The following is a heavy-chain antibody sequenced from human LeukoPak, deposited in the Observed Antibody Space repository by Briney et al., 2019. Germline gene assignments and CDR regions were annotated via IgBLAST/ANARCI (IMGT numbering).Heavy chain of an antibody. CDR2: MNPNSGNT. D-gene: IGHD5-12*01. Sequence: GASVKVSCKASGYTFTSYDINWVRQATGQGLEWMGWMNPNSGNTGYAQKFQGRVTMTRNTSISTAYMELSSLRSEDTAVYYCAREGLLRSGYVEGNAFDIWGQGTMVTVSS. CDR3: AREGLLRSGYVEGNAFDI. CDR1: GYTFTSYD. J-gene: IGHJ3*02. V-gene: IGHV1-8*01.